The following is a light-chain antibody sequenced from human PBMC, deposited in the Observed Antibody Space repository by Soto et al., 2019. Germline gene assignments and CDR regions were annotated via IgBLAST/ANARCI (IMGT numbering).Light chain of an antibody. CDR3: QQYGSSPRT. J-gene: IGKJ1*01. V-gene: IGKV3-20*01. CDR1: QSVSSSY. CDR2: GAS. Sequence: PWGRGTLSCTSSQSVSSSYLTWYQQKPGQAPRLLIYGASNRATGIPDRFGGSGSGADFTLPITRLEPEDFAVYYCQQYGSSPRTFGQGTKVDIK.